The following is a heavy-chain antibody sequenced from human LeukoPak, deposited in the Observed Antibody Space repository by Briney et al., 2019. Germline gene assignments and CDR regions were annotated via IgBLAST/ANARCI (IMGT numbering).Heavy chain of an antibody. J-gene: IGHJ4*02. D-gene: IGHD3-22*01. CDR3: ARDLYRIVVVPHYFDY. Sequence: GGSLRLSCAASGFTFSSYWMSWVRQAPGKGLEWVANIKQDGSEKYYVDSVKGRFTISRDNAKNSLYLQMNSLRAEDTAVHYCARDLYRIVVVPHYFDYWGQGTLVTVSS. V-gene: IGHV3-7*01. CDR1: GFTFSSYW. CDR2: IKQDGSEK.